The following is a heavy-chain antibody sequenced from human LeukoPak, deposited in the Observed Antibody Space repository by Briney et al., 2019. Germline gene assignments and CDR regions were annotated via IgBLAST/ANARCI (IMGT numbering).Heavy chain of an antibody. CDR1: GFTFSSYS. J-gene: IGHJ6*02. CDR3: ARDRKWITIFGVVIKDWYYYGMDV. CDR2: ISSSSSYI. D-gene: IGHD3-3*01. Sequence: NPGGSLRLSCAASGFTFSSYSMNWVRQAPGKGLEWVSSISSSSSYIYYADSVKGRFTISRDNAKNSLYLQMNSLRAEDTAVYYCARDRKWITIFGVVIKDWYYYGMDVWGQGTTVTVSS. V-gene: IGHV3-21*01.